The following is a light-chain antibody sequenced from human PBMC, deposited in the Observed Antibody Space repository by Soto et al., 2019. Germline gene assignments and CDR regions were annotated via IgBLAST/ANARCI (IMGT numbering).Light chain of an antibody. V-gene: IGKV3-15*01. CDR2: DAS. CDR3: QQYSNWPPLT. CDR1: QSVRSN. Sequence: EIVLTQSPATLSVSPGERATLSCRASQSVRSNLAWYQQKAGQAPRLLLFDASTRATNIPARFSGSGSGTEFTLTISSLQSEDFAVYYCQQYSNWPPLTFGGGTKVEIK. J-gene: IGKJ4*01.